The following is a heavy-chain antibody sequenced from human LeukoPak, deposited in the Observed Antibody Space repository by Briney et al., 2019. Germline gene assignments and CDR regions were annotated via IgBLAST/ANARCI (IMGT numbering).Heavy chain of an antibody. J-gene: IGHJ4*02. V-gene: IGHV4-34*01. CDR3: ARASTYYDILTGYTVYYFDY. Sequence: SETLSLTCAVYGGSFSGYYWSWIRQPPGKGLEWIGEINHSGSTNYNPSLKSRVTISVDTSKNQFSLKLSSVTAADTAVYYCARASTYYDILTGYTVYYFDYWGQGTLVTVSS. CDR1: GGSFSGYY. CDR2: INHSGST. D-gene: IGHD3-9*01.